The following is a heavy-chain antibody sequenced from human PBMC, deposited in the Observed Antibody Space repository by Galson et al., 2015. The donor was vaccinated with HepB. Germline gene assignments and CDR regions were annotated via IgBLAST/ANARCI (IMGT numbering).Heavy chain of an antibody. CDR2: ISYDGSNK. V-gene: IGHV3-30*04. D-gene: IGHD3-10*01. Sequence: SLRLSCAASGFTFSSYAMHWVRQAPGKGLEWVAVISYDGSNKYYADSVKGRFTISRDNSKNTLYLQMNSLRAEDTAVYYCARDKVVMVRGLYGGYFDLWGRGTLVTVSS. CDR1: GFTFSSYA. CDR3: ARDKVVMVRGLYGGYFDL. J-gene: IGHJ2*01.